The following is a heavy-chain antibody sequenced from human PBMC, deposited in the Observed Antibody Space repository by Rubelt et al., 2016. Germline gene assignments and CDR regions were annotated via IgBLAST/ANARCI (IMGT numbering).Heavy chain of an antibody. CDR3: ARDRIRIAARQGWYFDL. J-gene: IGHJ2*01. D-gene: IGHD6-6*01. CDR1: GYTFTSYG. V-gene: IGHV1-18*01. Sequence: QVQLVQSGAEVKKPGASVKVSCKASGYTFTSYGISWVRQAPGQGLEWMGWISAYNGHTNYAQKLQGRVTMTTDTSTSTAYMELRSLRSDDTAVYYCARDRIRIAARQGWYFDLWGRGTLVTVSS. CDR2: ISAYNGHT.